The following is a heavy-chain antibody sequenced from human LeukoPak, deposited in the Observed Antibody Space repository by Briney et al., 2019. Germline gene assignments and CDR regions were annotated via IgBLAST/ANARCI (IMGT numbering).Heavy chain of an antibody. J-gene: IGHJ5*02. V-gene: IGHV5-51*01. CDR1: GYSFTSYW. Sequence: GESLKISCKGSGYSFTSYWIGWVRQMPGKGLEWMGIIYPGESDTRYSPSCQGQVTTSADKSSTTAYLQWSSLKASDTAMYYYARQFRYGDYYWFVPWGHRTLVTVSP. CDR3: ARQFRYGDYYWFVP. CDR2: IYPGESDT. D-gene: IGHD4-17*01.